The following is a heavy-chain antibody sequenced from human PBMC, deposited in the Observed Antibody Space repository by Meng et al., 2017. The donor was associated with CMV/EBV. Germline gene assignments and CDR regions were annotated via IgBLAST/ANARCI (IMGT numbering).Heavy chain of an antibody. D-gene: IGHD3-10*01. CDR1: GFTVSSNY. J-gene: IGHJ4*02. CDR3: ATTYHYGSGSYYTLDY. Sequence: GESLKISCAASGFTVSSNYMSWVRQAPGKGLEWVSVIYSGGSTYYADSVKGRFTISRDNSKNTLYLQMNSLRAEDTAVYYCATTYHYGSGSYYTLDYWGQGTLVTVSS. CDR2: IYSGGST. V-gene: IGHV3-53*01.